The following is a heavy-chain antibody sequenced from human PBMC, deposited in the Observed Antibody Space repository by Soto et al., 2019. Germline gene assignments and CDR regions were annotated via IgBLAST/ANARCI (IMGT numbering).Heavy chain of an antibody. CDR1: GFTLSSYA. J-gene: IGHJ4*02. Sequence: EVQLLESGGGSVQPGGSLRLSCAASGFTLSSYAMHWVRRPPAKGLEWVSSISGSGGTAYYADSVKGRFSISRDSLVNTLYLQMNSLRAEDTAVYYCAKGRGQNWNFDYWGQGTLVTVSP. V-gene: IGHV3-23*01. CDR3: AKGRGQNWNFDY. D-gene: IGHD1-1*01. CDR2: ISGSGGTA.